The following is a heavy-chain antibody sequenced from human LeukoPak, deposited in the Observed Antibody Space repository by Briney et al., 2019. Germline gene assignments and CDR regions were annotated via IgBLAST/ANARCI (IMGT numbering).Heavy chain of an antibody. CDR1: GFTFNNYA. J-gene: IGHJ3*02. Sequence: GGSLRLSCVASGFTFNNYAMNWVRQAPGKGLEWVSSISSSSSYIYYADSVKGRFTISRDNAKNSLYLQMNSLRAEDTAVYYCARDEDSYAFDIWGQGTMVTVSS. D-gene: IGHD2-15*01. V-gene: IGHV3-21*01. CDR2: ISSSSSYI. CDR3: ARDEDSYAFDI.